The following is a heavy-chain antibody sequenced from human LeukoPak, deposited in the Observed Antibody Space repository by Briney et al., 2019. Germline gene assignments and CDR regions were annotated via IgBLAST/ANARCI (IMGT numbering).Heavy chain of an antibody. CDR1: GGSFSGYY. CDR2: INHSGST. V-gene: IGHV4-34*01. Sequence: PSETLSLTCAVYGGSFSGYYWSWIRQPPGKGLEWIGEINHSGSTNYNPSLKSRVTISVDTSKNQFSLKLSSVTAADTAVYYCARGLGYYDFWSGYSNWFDPWGQGTLVTASS. CDR3: ARGLGYYDFWSGYSNWFDP. D-gene: IGHD3-3*01. J-gene: IGHJ5*02.